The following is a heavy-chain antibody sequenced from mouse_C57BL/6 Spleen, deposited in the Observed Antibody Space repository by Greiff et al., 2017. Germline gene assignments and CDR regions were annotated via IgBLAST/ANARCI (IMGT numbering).Heavy chain of an antibody. CDR1: GFNIKDDY. CDR3: TIDDYRRKYAMDY. J-gene: IGHJ4*01. V-gene: IGHV14-4*01. D-gene: IGHD2-4*01. CDR2: IDPENGDT. Sequence: EVKLVESGAELVRPGASVKLSCTASGFNIKDDYMHWVKQRPEQGLEWIGWIDPENGDTEYASKFQGKATITADTSSNTAYLQLSSLTSEDTAVYYCTIDDYRRKYAMDYWGQGTSVTVSS.